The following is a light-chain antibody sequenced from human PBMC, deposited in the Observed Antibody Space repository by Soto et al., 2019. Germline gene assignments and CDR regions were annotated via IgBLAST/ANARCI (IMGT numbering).Light chain of an antibody. CDR2: AAS. CDR1: QSISSY. CDR3: QQSYT. J-gene: IGKJ4*01. V-gene: IGKV1-39*01. Sequence: DIQMTQSPSSLSASVGDRVTITCRASQSISSYLNWYQQKPGKAPKLLIYAASSLQSGVPSRFSGSGSGTDFTLTISSLQPEDFATYYCQQSYTFGGGTKVDIK.